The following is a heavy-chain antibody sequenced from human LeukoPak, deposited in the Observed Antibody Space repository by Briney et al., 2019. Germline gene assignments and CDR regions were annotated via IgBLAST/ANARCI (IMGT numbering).Heavy chain of an antibody. D-gene: IGHD3-10*01. Sequence: SETLSLTCAVYGGSFSGYYWSWIRQPPGKGLEWIGEINHSGSTNYNLSLKSRVTISVDTSKNQFSLKLSSVTAADTAVYYCARLLLYYYGSGSYIWFDPWGQGTLVTVSS. J-gene: IGHJ5*02. CDR2: INHSGST. V-gene: IGHV4-34*01. CDR3: ARLLLYYYGSGSYIWFDP. CDR1: GGSFSGYY.